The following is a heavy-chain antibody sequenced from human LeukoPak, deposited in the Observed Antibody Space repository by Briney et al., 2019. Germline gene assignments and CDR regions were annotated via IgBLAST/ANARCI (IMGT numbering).Heavy chain of an antibody. Sequence: PSQTLSLTCTVSGGSISSGSYHWSWIRQPAGKALEWIGRIYPSGSTNYDPSLKSRVTISVDTSKNQFSLKLTSVTAADTAVYYCARSLYYYGSGSYPLHYYYYYMDVWGKGTTVTISS. D-gene: IGHD3-10*01. V-gene: IGHV4-61*02. CDR2: IYPSGST. J-gene: IGHJ6*03. CDR1: GGSISSGSYH. CDR3: ARSLYYYGSGSYPLHYYYYYMDV.